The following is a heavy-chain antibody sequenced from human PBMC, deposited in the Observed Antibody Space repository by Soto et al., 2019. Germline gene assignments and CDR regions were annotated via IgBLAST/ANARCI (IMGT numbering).Heavy chain of an antibody. Sequence: PSETLSLTCAVYGGSFSGYYWSWIRQPPGQGLEWIGEINHSGSTNYNPSLKSRVTISVDTSKNQFSLKLSSVTAADTAVYYCARERRWLLNYYYYGMDVWGQGTTVTVSS. CDR1: GGSFSGYY. D-gene: IGHD2-21*02. J-gene: IGHJ6*02. CDR3: ARERRWLLNYYYYGMDV. CDR2: INHSGST. V-gene: IGHV4-34*01.